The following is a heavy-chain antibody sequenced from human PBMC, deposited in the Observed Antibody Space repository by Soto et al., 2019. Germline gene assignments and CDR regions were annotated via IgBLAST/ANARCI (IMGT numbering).Heavy chain of an antibody. J-gene: IGHJ3*02. CDR2: IGICHGNT. CDR1: GYAFTSFC. D-gene: IGHD1-26*01. CDR3: ARDRRVGANTDGYDI. V-gene: IGHV1-18*01. Sequence: QVQLVQSGPEVKKPGASVKVSCKASGYAFTSFCIPWVRQAPGQGLEWMGLIGICHGNTKYAQNLQCRVSMTRHTSTTTANMAPKSLTSDDTAVYYCARDRRVGANTDGYDIWGQGTMVPVSS.